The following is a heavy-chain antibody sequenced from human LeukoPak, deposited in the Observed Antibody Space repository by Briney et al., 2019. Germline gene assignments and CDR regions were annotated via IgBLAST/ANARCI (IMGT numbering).Heavy chain of an antibody. V-gene: IGHV4-61*02. Sequence: SETLSLTCTVSGGSISSGSYYWSWIRQPAGQGLEYIGRMYTSGSTNYNPSLKSRVTISVDTSKNQFSLKLSSVTAADTAVYYCAGYSSGWYGDYYYYMDVWGKGTTVTISS. CDR3: AGYSSGWYGDYYYYMDV. J-gene: IGHJ6*03. D-gene: IGHD6-19*01. CDR1: GGSISSGSYY. CDR2: MYTSGST.